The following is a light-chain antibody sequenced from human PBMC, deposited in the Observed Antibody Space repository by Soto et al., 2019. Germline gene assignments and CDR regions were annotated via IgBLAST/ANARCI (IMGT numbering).Light chain of an antibody. Sequence: QSALTQPPSASGSPGQSVTISCTGTSSDVGDYNYVSWFQQHPGKAPKLIISEVSKRPSGVPDRFSGSKSGNTASLTVSGLQAEDEADYYCCSYAGSGTDNYVFGSGTKLTVL. CDR2: EVS. V-gene: IGLV2-8*01. CDR1: SSDVGDYNY. CDR3: CSYAGSGTDNYV. J-gene: IGLJ1*01.